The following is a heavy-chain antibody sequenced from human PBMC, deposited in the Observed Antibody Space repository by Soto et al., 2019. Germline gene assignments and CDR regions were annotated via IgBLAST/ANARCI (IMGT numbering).Heavy chain of an antibody. CDR2: IYYSGST. CDR1: GGSISSSSYY. CDR3: ARLYTLDYDYIWGSYPRALRFDP. D-gene: IGHD3-16*02. J-gene: IGHJ5*02. Sequence: SETLSLTCTVSGGSISSSSYYWGWIRQPPGKGLEWIGSIYYSGSTYYNPSLKSRVTISVDTSKNQFSLKLSSVTAADTAVYYCARLYTLDYDYIWGSYPRALRFDPWGQGTLVTVSS. V-gene: IGHV4-39*01.